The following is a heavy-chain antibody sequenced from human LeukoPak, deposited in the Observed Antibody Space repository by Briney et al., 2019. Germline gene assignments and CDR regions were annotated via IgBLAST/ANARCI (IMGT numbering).Heavy chain of an antibody. J-gene: IGHJ4*02. Sequence: GGSLRLSCAASGCTFSSYSMNWVRQAPGKGLEWVSSISSSSSYIYYADSVKGRFTISRDNAKNSLYLQMNSLRAEDTAVYYCARDLGDYYFDYWGQGTLVTVSS. CDR2: ISSSSSYI. D-gene: IGHD3-3*01. V-gene: IGHV3-21*01. CDR1: GCTFSSYS. CDR3: ARDLGDYYFDY.